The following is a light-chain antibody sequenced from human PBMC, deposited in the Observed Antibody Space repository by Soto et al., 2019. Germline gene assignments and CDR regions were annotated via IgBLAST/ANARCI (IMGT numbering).Light chain of an antibody. J-gene: IGLJ1*01. CDR3: SSYTNINTRACV. CDR2: EVT. Sequence: QSVLAQPASVSGSPEQSITISCTGTSSDVGTYNLVSWYQQHPGKAPKLIIYEVTDRPSGVSNRFSGSKSGNTASLTISGLQAEDEAEYYCSSYTNINTRACVFGTGTKVTV. V-gene: IGLV2-14*02. CDR1: SSDVGTYNL.